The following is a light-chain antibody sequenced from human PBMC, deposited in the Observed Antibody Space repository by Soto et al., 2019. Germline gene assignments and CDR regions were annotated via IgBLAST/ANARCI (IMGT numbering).Light chain of an antibody. CDR3: QHYNTYSRT. CDR1: QSISSW. V-gene: IGKV1-5*03. J-gene: IGKJ2*02. CDR2: KAS. Sequence: DIQMTQSPSTLSASVGDRVTITCRASQSISSWVAWDQQKPGKAPKLLIYKASTLESGVPSRFSDSGACTEFTLASSSLQPDVFSTYYCQHYNTYSRTFGQGTKLEI.